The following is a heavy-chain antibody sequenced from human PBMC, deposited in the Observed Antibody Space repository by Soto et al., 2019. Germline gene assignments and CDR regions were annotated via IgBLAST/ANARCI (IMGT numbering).Heavy chain of an antibody. V-gene: IGHV4-34*01. J-gene: IGHJ4*02. Sequence: QVQLQQWGAGLLKPSETLSLTCAVYGGSFSGYYWSWIRQPPGKGLEWMGEINHSGSTNCNPSLRSRVTISLDTSKNPFSLKLSSVTAVDTAVYYCARCRRSSSWYSYWGQGTLVTVSS. CDR1: GGSFSGYY. D-gene: IGHD6-13*01. CDR3: ARCRRSSSWYSY. CDR2: INHSGST.